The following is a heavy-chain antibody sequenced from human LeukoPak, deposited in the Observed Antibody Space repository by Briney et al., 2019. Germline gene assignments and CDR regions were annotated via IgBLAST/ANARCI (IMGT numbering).Heavy chain of an antibody. CDR2: IYYSGST. CDR1: GGSISSSSYY. Sequence: SETLSLTCTVSGGSISSSSYYWGWIRQPPGKGLEWIGSIYYSGSTYYNPSLKSRVTISVDTSKNQFSLKLSSVTAADTAVYYCARPPRGYGPYWYFDLWGRGTLVTVSS. V-gene: IGHV4-39*01. CDR3: ARPPRGYGPYWYFDL. J-gene: IGHJ2*01. D-gene: IGHD4-17*01.